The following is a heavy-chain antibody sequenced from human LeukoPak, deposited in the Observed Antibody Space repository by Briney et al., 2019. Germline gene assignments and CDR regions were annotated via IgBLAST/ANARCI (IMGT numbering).Heavy chain of an antibody. Sequence: ASVKVSCKASGYTFTSYDINWVRQATGQGLEWMGWMNPNSGNTGYAQKSQGRVTMTRNTSISTAYMELSSLRSEDTAVYYCASGKKGLDYYDSSGYPHYYYYYGMDVWGQGTTVTVSS. V-gene: IGHV1-8*01. J-gene: IGHJ6*02. CDR3: ASGKKGLDYYDSSGYPHYYYYYGMDV. CDR2: MNPNSGNT. D-gene: IGHD3-22*01. CDR1: GYTFTSYD.